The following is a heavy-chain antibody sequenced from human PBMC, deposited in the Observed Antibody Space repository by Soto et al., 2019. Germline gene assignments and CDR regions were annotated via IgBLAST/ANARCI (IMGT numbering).Heavy chain of an antibody. V-gene: IGHV4-30-2*01. CDR1: GGSISSGGYS. Sequence: PSETLSLTCAVSGGSISSGGYSWSWIRQPPGKGLEWIGYIYHSGSTYYNPSLKSRVTISVDRSKNQFSLKLSSVTAADTAVYYGSRGIITRVRGYDVWGQGTMVTV. D-gene: IGHD3-10*01. CDR3: SRGIITRVRGYDV. CDR2: IYHSGST. J-gene: IGHJ6*02.